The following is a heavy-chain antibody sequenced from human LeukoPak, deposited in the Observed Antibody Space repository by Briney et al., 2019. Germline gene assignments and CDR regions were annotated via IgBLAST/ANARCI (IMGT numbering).Heavy chain of an antibody. CDR3: ARRAGAYSHPYDY. Sequence: GGSLRLSCAASGFTFSSHGMNWVRQAPGKGLEWVSFIYSDNTHYSDSVKGRFTISRDNSKNTLYLQMSSLRAEDTAVYYCARRAGAYSHPYDYWGQGTLVTVSS. V-gene: IGHV3-53*01. J-gene: IGHJ4*02. CDR2: IYSDNT. D-gene: IGHD4/OR15-4a*01. CDR1: GFTFSSHG.